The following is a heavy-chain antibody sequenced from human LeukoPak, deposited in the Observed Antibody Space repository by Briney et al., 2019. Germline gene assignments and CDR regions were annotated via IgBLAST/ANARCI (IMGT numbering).Heavy chain of an antibody. V-gene: IGHV1-46*01. Sequence: GASVKVSCKASGYTFTSYYMHWGRRAPGQGLERMGIINPSGGSTSYAQKFQGRVTMTRDTSTSTVYMELSSLRSEDTAVYYCARDGGPHGYNWVYWGQGTLVTVSS. D-gene: IGHD5-24*01. CDR2: INPSGGST. CDR3: ARDGGPHGYNWVY. CDR1: GYTFTSYY. J-gene: IGHJ4*02.